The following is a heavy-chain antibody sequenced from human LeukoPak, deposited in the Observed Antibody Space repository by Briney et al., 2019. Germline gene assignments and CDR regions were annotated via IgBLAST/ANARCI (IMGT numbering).Heavy chain of an antibody. D-gene: IGHD6-19*01. CDR2: INPNSGGT. V-gene: IGHV1-2*02. J-gene: IGHJ4*02. Sequence: ASVKVSCKASGYTFTGCYMHWVRQAPGQGLEWMGWINPNSGGTHYAQKFQSRVTMTRDTSISTAYMELSSLRSDDTALYYCASGSSLDGSSGWPTHYYWGQGALVTVSS. CDR3: ASGSSLDGSSGWPTHYY. CDR1: GYTFTGCY.